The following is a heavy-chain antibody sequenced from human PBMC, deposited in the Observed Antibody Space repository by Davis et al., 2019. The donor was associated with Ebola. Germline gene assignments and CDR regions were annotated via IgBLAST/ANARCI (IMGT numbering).Heavy chain of an antibody. V-gene: IGHV3-53*05. CDR2: IYDQST. CDR3: ATTQWLREFDN. CDR1: GFTVSSNH. J-gene: IGHJ4*02. Sequence: GGSLRPSCTASGFTVSSNHMSWVRQAPGKGRGWVSVIYDQSTAYADAVRGRFIISRDKSNNTLYLEMSSLRVDDTAVSYCATTQWLREFDNWGQGTLVTVSS. D-gene: IGHD6-19*01.